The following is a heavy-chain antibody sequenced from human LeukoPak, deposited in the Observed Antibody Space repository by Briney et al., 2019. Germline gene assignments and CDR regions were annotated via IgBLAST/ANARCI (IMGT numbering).Heavy chain of an antibody. CDR2: IIPIFGTA. Sequence: GASVKVSCKASGGTFSSYAISWVRQAPGQGLEWMGGIIPIFGTANYAQKFQGRVTITADESTSTAYMELSSLRSEDTAVYYCASEVVSGYDEYNWFDPWGQGTLVTVSS. CDR3: ASEVVSGYDEYNWFDP. V-gene: IGHV1-69*13. J-gene: IGHJ5*02. D-gene: IGHD5-12*01. CDR1: GGTFSSYA.